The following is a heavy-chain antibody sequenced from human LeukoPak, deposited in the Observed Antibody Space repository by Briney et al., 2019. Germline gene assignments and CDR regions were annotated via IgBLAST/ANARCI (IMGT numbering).Heavy chain of an antibody. D-gene: IGHD4-11*01. CDR1: GGSISSGGYY. Sequence: PSETLSLTCTVSGGSISSGGYYWSWIRQDPGKGLEWIGYIYYSGSTYYNPSLKSRVTISVDTSKNQFSLKLSSVTAADTAVYYCARQKPSTFRQYGRGRPLDSWGQGTLVTVSS. J-gene: IGHJ4*02. CDR2: IYYSGST. CDR3: ARQKPSTFRQYGRGRPLDS. V-gene: IGHV4-31*03.